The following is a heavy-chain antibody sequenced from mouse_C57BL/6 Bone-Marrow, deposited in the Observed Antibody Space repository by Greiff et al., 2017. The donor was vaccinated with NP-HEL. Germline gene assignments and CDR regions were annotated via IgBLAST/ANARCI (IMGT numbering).Heavy chain of an antibody. V-gene: IGHV5-6*01. CDR3: ARREGNDNYFDY. CDR1: GFTFSSYG. Sequence: VQLQESGGDLVKPGGSLKLSCAASGFTFSSYGMSWVRQTPDKRLEWVATISSGGSYTYYPDSVKGRFTISRDNAKNTLYLQMSSLRSEDTAMYYGARREGNDNYFDYWGQGTTLTVSS. D-gene: IGHD2-2*01. CDR2: ISSGGSYT. J-gene: IGHJ2*01.